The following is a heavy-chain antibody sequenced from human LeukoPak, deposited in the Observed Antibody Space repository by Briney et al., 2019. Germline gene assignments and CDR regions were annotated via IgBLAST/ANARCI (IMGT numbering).Heavy chain of an antibody. J-gene: IGHJ4*02. CDR3: VKARMPHCGTDCLES. CDR1: GFTFSNYG. CDR2: IRGSGGGT. V-gene: IGHV3-23*01. D-gene: IGHD2-21*02. Sequence: GGSLRLSCAASGFTFSNYGMSWVRQAPGKGLEWVSVIRGSGGGTYYAGSVKGRFTISRDNSKSTVYLQMNSLRAEDTAVYYCVKARMPHCGTDCLESWGQGTLVTVSS.